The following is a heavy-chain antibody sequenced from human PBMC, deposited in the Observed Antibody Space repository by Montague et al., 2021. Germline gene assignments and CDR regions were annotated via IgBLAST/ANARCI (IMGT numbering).Heavy chain of an antibody. CDR1: GYNFTTYW. D-gene: IGHD3-22*01. CDR3: ARRLFDSRGVNWFDP. J-gene: IGHJ5*02. Sequence: QSGAEVKKPGESLRISCKGSGYNFTTYWIAWGRQLPAKGLEWMGIIFPRDSHARYSLSFEGQVTFSVDTSLSTAYLHLSNLKASDIAMYYCARRLFDSRGVNWFDPWGPGTQVIVS. CDR2: IFPRDSHA. V-gene: IGHV5-51*01.